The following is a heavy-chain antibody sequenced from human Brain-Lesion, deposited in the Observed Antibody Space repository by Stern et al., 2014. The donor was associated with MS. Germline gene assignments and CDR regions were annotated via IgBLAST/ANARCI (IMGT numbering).Heavy chain of an antibody. D-gene: IGHD2-15*01. CDR3: AGEEDIRYCSGGSCTGNWFDP. CDR2: IYYSGNT. CDR1: GGSVSSTSYA. Sequence: QVQLVESGPGLVKPSETLSLTCTVAGGSVSSTSYAWAWIRQPPGKGLEWIGTIYYSGNTHYSPSLKSRLTISLDTPKTQSSLQLRSVTAADTAVYYCAGEEDIRYCSGGSCTGNWFDPWGQGTLVTVSS. V-gene: IGHV4-39*01. J-gene: IGHJ5*02.